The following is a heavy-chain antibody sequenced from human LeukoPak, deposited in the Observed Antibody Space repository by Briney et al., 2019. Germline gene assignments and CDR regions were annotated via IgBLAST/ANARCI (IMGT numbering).Heavy chain of an antibody. CDR2: INHSGST. J-gene: IGHJ3*02. D-gene: IGHD6-13*01. CDR1: RGSFSVYY. V-gene: IGHV4-34*01. CDR3: ARGSRSYSSSSTNAFDI. Sequence: SGTLSLTCAVYRGSFSVYYWTWIRQLPGKGLEWIGEINHSGSTNYNPSLKRRVTISVDTSKKQFSLKLGSVTAADTAVYYCARGSRSYSSSSTNAFDIWGQGTMVTVSS.